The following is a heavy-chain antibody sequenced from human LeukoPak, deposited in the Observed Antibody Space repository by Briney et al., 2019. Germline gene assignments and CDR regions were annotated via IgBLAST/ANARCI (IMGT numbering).Heavy chain of an antibody. V-gene: IGHV4-61*01. CDR3: ARDYYDSSGYRMNFDY. CDR1: GSSVNSGSYY. Sequence: PSETLSLTCTVSGSSVNSGSYYWNWIRQPPGKGLEWIGYIYYSGSTNYNPSLKSRVTISVDTSKNQFSLKLSSVTAADTAVYYCARDYYDSSGYRMNFDYWGQGTLVTVSS. CDR2: IYYSGST. D-gene: IGHD3-22*01. J-gene: IGHJ4*02.